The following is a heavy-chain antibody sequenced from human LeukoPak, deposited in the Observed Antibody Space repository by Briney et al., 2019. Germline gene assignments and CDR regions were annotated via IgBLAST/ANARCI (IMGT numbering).Heavy chain of an antibody. J-gene: IGHJ4*02. D-gene: IGHD3-22*01. CDR3: AKLHYDTSAYPFDY. CDR1: GFTFSSFG. V-gene: IGHV3-30*18. CDR2: ISSVGNNE. Sequence: PGGSLRLSCEASGFTFSSFGMQWVRQIPGRGLEWVATISSVGNNEYYDDSVEGRFTISRDNSKNTLYLQMNSLGGGDTAMYYCAKLHYDTSAYPFDYWGQGTLVIVSS.